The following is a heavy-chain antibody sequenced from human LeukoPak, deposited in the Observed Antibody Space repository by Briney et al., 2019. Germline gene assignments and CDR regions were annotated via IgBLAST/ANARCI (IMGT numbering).Heavy chain of an antibody. V-gene: IGHV1-69*04. CDR2: IIPILGIA. CDR3: ARDYADGFWSGSNAFDI. CDR1: GGTFSSYT. Sequence: SVKVSCKASGGTFSSYTISWVRQAPGQGLEWMGRIIPILGIANYAQKFQGRVTITADKSTSTAYMELSSLRSEDTAVYYCARDYADGFWSGSNAFDIWGQGTMVTVSS. D-gene: IGHD3-3*01. J-gene: IGHJ3*02.